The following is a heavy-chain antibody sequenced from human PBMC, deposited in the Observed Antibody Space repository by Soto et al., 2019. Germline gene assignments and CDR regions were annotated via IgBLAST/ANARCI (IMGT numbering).Heavy chain of an antibody. J-gene: IGHJ5*02. V-gene: IGHV4-31*03. CDR3: ARDFGRYCSSTSCYAFHWFDP. CDR1: GGSISSGGYY. Sequence: PSETLSLTCTVSGGSISSGGYYWSWIRQHPGKGLEWIGYIYYSGSTYYNPSLKSRDTISVDTSKNQFSLKPSSVTAADTAVYNCARDFGRYCSSTSCYAFHWFDPWGQGTLVTVSS. D-gene: IGHD2-2*01. CDR2: IYYSGST.